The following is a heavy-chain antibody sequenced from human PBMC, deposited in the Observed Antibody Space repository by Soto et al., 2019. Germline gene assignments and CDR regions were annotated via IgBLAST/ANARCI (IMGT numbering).Heavy chain of an antibody. D-gene: IGHD2-15*01. CDR3: ARLAVVVVATSADGRFDP. CDR1: GDSITTGSYY. CDR2: IFHSGNS. Sequence: QLQLQESGPGLVKPSETLSLTCTVSGDSITTGSYYWGWIRQPPGKGLEWIGSIFHSGNSYYNPSLKSRVTISVDTSNNQFSLNLTSVTAADTAVYYCARLAVVVVATSADGRFDPWGQGTLVTVSS. J-gene: IGHJ5*02. V-gene: IGHV4-39*01.